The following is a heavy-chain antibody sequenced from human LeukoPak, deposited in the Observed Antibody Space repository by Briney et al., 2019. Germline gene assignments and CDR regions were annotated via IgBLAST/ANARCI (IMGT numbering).Heavy chain of an antibody. D-gene: IGHD4-23*01. CDR2: IYYSGST. Sequence: PSETLSLTCTVSGGSISSYYWSWVRQPPGKGLEWMGYIYYSGSTNYNPSLKSRGTISVEKSKNKISRKLRYGTAADTAVYYCARHEGSGKVDYWGQGTLVTVSS. CDR1: GGSISSYY. J-gene: IGHJ4*02. V-gene: IGHV4-59*01. CDR3: ARHEGSGKVDY.